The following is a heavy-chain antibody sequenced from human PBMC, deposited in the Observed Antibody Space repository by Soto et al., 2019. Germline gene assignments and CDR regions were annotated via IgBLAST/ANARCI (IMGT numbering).Heavy chain of an antibody. CDR2: IIPIIGVP. Sequence: SVKVSCKASGGTFTRYPFNWVRQAPGQGLEWMGGIIPIIGVPNYAQEFQGRVTITADESTSTVYMEMSSLRSEDTAVYYCARVLEFRDGYISHFDYWGQGTLVTVSS. J-gene: IGHJ4*02. V-gene: IGHV1-69*10. CDR3: ARVLEFRDGYISHFDY. D-gene: IGHD5-12*01. CDR1: GGTFTRYP.